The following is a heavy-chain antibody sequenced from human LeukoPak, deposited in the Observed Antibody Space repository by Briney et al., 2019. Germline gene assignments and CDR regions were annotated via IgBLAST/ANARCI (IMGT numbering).Heavy chain of an antibody. CDR1: RGSISSGDYY. J-gene: IGHJ4*02. CDR2: IYYSGST. V-gene: IGHV4-30-4*08. Sequence: SETLSLTCTVSRGSISSGDYYWSWIRQPPGKGLEWIGYIYYSGSTYYNPSLKSRVTVSVDTSKNQFSLKLSSVTAADTAVYYCARLGGATVTTHNFDYWGQGTLVTVSS. CDR3: ARLGGATVTTHNFDY. D-gene: IGHD4-17*01.